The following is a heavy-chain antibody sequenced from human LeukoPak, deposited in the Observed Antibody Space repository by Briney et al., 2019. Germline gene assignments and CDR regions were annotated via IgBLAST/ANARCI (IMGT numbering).Heavy chain of an antibody. CDR1: GFTLSTYG. Sequence: GRSLRLSCAASGFTLSTYGMHWVRQAPGKGLEWVAVISYDGSNKYYADSVKGRFTISRDNSKNTLYLQMNSLRAEDTAVYYCAKEGGDTGLDAFDIWGQGTMVSVSS. CDR3: AKEGGDTGLDAFDI. CDR2: ISYDGSNK. D-gene: IGHD2-21*02. V-gene: IGHV3-30*18. J-gene: IGHJ3*02.